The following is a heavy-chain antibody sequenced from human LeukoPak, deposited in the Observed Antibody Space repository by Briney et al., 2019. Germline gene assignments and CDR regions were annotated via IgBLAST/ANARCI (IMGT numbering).Heavy chain of an antibody. CDR3: ARDEAAAGFLYYYYYGVDV. V-gene: IGHV3-7*03. Sequence: GGSLRLSCAASGFTFSSYWMSWVRQAPGKGLEWVANIKQDGSEKYYVDSVKGRFTISRDNAKNSLYLQMNSLRAEDTAVYYCARDEAAAGFLYYYYYGVDVWGQGTTVTVSS. J-gene: IGHJ6*02. D-gene: IGHD6-13*01. CDR2: IKQDGSEK. CDR1: GFTFSSYW.